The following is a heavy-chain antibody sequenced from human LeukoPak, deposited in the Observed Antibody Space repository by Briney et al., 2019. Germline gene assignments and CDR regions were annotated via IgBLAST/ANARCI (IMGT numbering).Heavy chain of an antibody. J-gene: IGHJ4*02. CDR3: ARGKYSSSWYDPTFDY. D-gene: IGHD6-13*01. CDR2: IYYSGST. CDR1: GGSISSYY. Sequence: SETLSLTCTVSGGSISSYYWSWIRQPPGKGLEWIWYIYYSGSTNYNPSLKSRVTISVDTPKNQFSLKLSSVTAADTAVYYCARGKYSSSWYDPTFDYWGQGTLVTVSS. V-gene: IGHV4-59*01.